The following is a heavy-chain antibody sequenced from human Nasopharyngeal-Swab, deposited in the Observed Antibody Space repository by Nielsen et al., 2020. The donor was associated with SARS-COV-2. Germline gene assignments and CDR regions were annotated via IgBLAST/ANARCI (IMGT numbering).Heavy chain of an antibody. CDR1: GFTFSSYW. CDR2: IKQDGSEK. D-gene: IGHD4-17*01. J-gene: IGHJ3*02. CDR3: ARVGPSVTTRRAFDI. Sequence: GGSLRLSCAASGFTFSSYWMSWVRQAPGKGLEWVANIKQDGSEKYYVDSVKGRFTISRDNAKNSLYLQMNSLRAEDTAVYYCARVGPSVTTRRAFDIWGRGTMVTVSS. V-gene: IGHV3-7*01.